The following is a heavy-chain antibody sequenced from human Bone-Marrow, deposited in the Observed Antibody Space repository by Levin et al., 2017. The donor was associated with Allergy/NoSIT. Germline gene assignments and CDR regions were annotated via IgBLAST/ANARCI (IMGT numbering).Heavy chain of an antibody. V-gene: IGHV3-7*01. CDR2: IKPDGSKQ. J-gene: IGHJ4*02. Sequence: AGGSLRLSCAASGFSFSNYWMSWVRQAPGKGLEWVANIKPDGSKQFYVDSMKGRFTVSRDNAKGLLYLQMNSLRVEDTAVYHCASDSLWSRDYWGQGTLVTVSA. D-gene: IGHD2-21*01. CDR3: ASDSLWSRDY. CDR1: GFSFSNYW.